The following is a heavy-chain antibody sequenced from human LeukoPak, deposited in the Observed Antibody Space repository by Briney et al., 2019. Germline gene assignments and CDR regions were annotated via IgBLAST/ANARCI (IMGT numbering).Heavy chain of an antibody. Sequence: HGESPKISCKGSGYSFTSYWIGWVRQMPGKGLEWMGIIYPGDSDTRYSPSFQGQVTISADKSISTAYLQWSSLKASDTAMYYCARLGCSSTSCYGRFDPWGQGTLVTVSS. D-gene: IGHD2-2*01. CDR2: IYPGDSDT. V-gene: IGHV5-51*01. CDR3: ARLGCSSTSCYGRFDP. CDR1: GYSFTSYW. J-gene: IGHJ5*02.